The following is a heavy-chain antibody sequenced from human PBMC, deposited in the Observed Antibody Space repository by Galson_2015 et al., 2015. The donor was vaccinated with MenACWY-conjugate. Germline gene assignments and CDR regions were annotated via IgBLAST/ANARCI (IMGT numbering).Heavy chain of an antibody. Sequence: SLRLSCAASGFTFSSYWMHWVRQAPGKGLVWVSRINSDGSSTSYADSVKGRFTISRDNAKNTLYLQMNSLRAEDTAVYYCARGGSWESYYYYYMDVWGKGTTVTVSS. CDR1: GFTFSSYW. D-gene: IGHD1-26*01. J-gene: IGHJ6*03. CDR2: INSDGSST. V-gene: IGHV3-74*01. CDR3: ARGGSWESYYYYYMDV.